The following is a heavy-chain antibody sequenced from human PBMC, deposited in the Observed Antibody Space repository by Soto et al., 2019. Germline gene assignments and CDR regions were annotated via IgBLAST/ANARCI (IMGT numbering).Heavy chain of an antibody. CDR1: GYTFTSYA. Sequence: QVQLVQSGAEEKKPGASVKVSCKASGYTFTSYAMHWVRQAPGQRIEWMGWINAGNGNTKYSQKFQGRVTITRDTSASTAYMELSSLRSEDTAVYYCARGITRPTPLDYWGQGTPVTVSS. D-gene: IGHD1-20*01. CDR3: ARGITRPTPLDY. V-gene: IGHV1-3*05. CDR2: INAGNGNT. J-gene: IGHJ4*02.